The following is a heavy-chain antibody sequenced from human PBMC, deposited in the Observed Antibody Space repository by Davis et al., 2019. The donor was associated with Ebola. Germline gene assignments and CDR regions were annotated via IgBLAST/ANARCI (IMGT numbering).Heavy chain of an antibody. Sequence: GESLKISCAASGFTFSSYAMHWVRQAPGKGLEWVAVISYDGSNKYYADSVKGRFTISRDNSKNTLYLQMNSLRDEDTAVYYCARDGGWNGMDVWGQGTTVTVSS. D-gene: IGHD6-19*01. CDR1: GFTFSSYA. J-gene: IGHJ6*02. CDR2: ISYDGSNK. CDR3: ARDGGWNGMDV. V-gene: IGHV3-30-3*01.